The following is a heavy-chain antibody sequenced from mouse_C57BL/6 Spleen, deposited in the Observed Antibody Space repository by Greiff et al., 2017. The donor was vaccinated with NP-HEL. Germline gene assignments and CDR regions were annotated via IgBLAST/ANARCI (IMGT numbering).Heavy chain of an antibody. CDR3: ARHYGSSYGGWYFDV. CDR2: IYPRSGNT. V-gene: IGHV1-81*01. Sequence: VKLVESGAELARPGASVKLSCKASGYTFTSYGISWVKQRTGQGLEWIGEIYPRSGNTYYNEKFKGKATLTADKSSSTAYMELRSLTSEDSAVYFCARHYGSSYGGWYFDVWGTGTTVTVSS. D-gene: IGHD1-1*01. CDR1: GYTFTSYG. J-gene: IGHJ1*03.